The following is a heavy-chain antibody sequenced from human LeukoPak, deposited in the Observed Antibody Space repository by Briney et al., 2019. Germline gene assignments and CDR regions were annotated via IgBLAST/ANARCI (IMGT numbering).Heavy chain of an antibody. D-gene: IGHD3-9*01. CDR1: GFTFSSYG. CDR2: ISYDGSNK. J-gene: IGHJ5*02. V-gene: IGHV3-30*03. Sequence: GRSLRLSCAVSGFTFSSYGMHWVRQAPGKGLEWVAVISYDGSNKYYADSVKGRFTISRDNSKNTLYLQMNSLRAEDTAVYYCAGIYYDILTGPTRGFDPWGQGTLVTVSS. CDR3: AGIYYDILTGPTRGFDP.